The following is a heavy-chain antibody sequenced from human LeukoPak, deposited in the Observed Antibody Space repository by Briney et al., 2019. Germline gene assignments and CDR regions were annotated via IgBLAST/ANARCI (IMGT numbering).Heavy chain of an antibody. Sequence: GESLKISCKGSGYSFTSYWLGWVRQMPGKGLEWMGIIYPGDSDTRYSPSFQGQVTISADKSISTAYLQWSSLKASDTAMYYCARYQRDCSGGSCYSASSFDYWGQGTLVTVSS. CDR3: ARYQRDCSGGSCYSASSFDY. CDR2: IYPGDSDT. V-gene: IGHV5-51*01. D-gene: IGHD2-15*01. CDR1: GYSFTSYW. J-gene: IGHJ4*02.